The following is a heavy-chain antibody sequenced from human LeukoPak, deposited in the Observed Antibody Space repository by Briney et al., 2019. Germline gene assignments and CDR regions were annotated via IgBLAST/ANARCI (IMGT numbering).Heavy chain of an antibody. J-gene: IGHJ5*02. CDR3: ARDIVVADNNWFDP. D-gene: IGHD2-15*01. V-gene: IGHV4-61*02. CDR2: IYNGGST. CDR1: GGSISSGSYY. Sequence: SQTLSLTCTVSGGSISSGSYYWSWIRQPAGKGLEWIGRIYNGGSTKYSPSLESRVTISVDTSKNQFSLKLSSVTAAYTAVYYCARDIVVADNNWFDPWGQGILVTVSS.